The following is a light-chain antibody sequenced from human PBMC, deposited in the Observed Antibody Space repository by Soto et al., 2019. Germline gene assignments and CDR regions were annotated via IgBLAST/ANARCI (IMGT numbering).Light chain of an antibody. V-gene: IGLV2-14*01. CDR2: EVS. CDR1: SSDVGGYNY. Sequence: QSALTQPASVSGSPGQSITISCTGTSSDVGGYNYVSWYQQHPGKAPKLIIYEVSNRPSGVSNRFSGSKSGNRASLSISGLQAEDEADYYCSSYTSSSTLCVFGTGTQLTVL. J-gene: IGLJ1*01. CDR3: SSYTSSSTLCV.